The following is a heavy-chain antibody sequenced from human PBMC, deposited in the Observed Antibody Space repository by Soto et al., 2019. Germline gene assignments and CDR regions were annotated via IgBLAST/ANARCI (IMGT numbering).Heavy chain of an antibody. J-gene: IGHJ3*01. CDR1: GFTFDDYA. CDR3: TKDSEWGGSHLTHAFDV. CDR2: ISWNSGII. D-gene: IGHD1-26*01. Sequence: EMQLVESGGGLVQPGRSLRLSCAASGFTFDDYAMHWVRQVPGKGPEWVSGISWNSGIIDYADSVKGRFTISRDSAKNALYLQMNSLKSEDTALYYCTKDSEWGGSHLTHAFDVWGQGTMVSVSS. V-gene: IGHV3-9*01.